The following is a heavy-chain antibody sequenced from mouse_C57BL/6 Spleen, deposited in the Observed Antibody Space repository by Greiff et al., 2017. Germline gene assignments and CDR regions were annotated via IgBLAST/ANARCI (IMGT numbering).Heavy chain of an antibody. J-gene: IGHJ2*01. CDR1: GFTFSDYG. CDR3: ARGSYYGRSSLFDF. CDR2: ISSGSSTI. D-gene: IGHD1-1*01. Sequence: VQLMESGGGLVKPGGSLKLSCAASGFTFSDYGMHWVRQAPEKGLEWVAYISSGSSTIYYPDTVKGRFTISRDNAKNTLYLQMTSLRSEDTAMYYCARGSYYGRSSLFDFWGKGTTLTVSS. V-gene: IGHV5-17*01.